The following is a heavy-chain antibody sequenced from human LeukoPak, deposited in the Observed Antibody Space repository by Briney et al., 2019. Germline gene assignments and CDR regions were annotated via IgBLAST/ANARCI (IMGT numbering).Heavy chain of an antibody. J-gene: IGHJ4*02. Sequence: PSETLSLTCTVSGGSISSYYWSWIRQPAGKGLEWIGRIYTSGSTNYNPSLKSRVTMSVDTSKNQFSLKLSSVTAADTAVYYCARRHRGLVTYLFDYWGQGTLVTVSS. CDR1: GGSISSYY. CDR3: ARRHRGLVTYLFDY. CDR2: IYTSGST. D-gene: IGHD2-21*02. V-gene: IGHV4-4*07.